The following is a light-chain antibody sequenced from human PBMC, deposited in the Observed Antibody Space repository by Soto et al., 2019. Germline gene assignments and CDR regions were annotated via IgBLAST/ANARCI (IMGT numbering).Light chain of an antibody. J-gene: IGLJ3*02. CDR2: GVS. CDR1: SSDVGGYKF. V-gene: IGLV2-14*01. Sequence: QSALTQPASVSGSPGQSITISCTGTSSDVGGYKFVSWYQQHPGKAPKLMIYGVSNRPPGVSNRFSGSKSGNTASLTISGLQAEDEADYYCSSYTTSSTRVFGGGTKVTVL. CDR3: SSYTTSSTRV.